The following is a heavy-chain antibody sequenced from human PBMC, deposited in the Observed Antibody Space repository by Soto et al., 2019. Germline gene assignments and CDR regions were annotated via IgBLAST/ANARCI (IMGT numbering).Heavy chain of an antibody. J-gene: IGHJ4*02. Sequence: HPGGSLRLSCAASGFTFSSYGMHWVRQAPGKGLEWVAVIWYDGSNKYYADSVKGRFTISRDNSKNTLYLQMNSLRAEDTAVYYCARADRGGEPTLNYFDYWGQGTLVTVSS. V-gene: IGHV3-33*01. CDR1: GFTFSSYG. CDR3: ARADRGGEPTLNYFDY. D-gene: IGHD3-16*01. CDR2: IWYDGSNK.